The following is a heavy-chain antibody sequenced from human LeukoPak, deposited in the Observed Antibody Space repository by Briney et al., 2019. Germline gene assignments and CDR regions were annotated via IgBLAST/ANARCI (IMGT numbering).Heavy chain of an antibody. J-gene: IGHJ6*03. CDR2: INHSGST. CDR1: DGSLSGHY. V-gene: IGHV4-34*01. Sequence: PSETLSLTCAVYDGSLSGHYWSWIRQTPGKGLEWIGEINHSGSTNYNPSLKSRVTISGDMSKNQFSLKVTSVTAADTAVYYCARETRGPSYYYYYYMDVWGKGTTVTISS. CDR3: ARETRGPSYYYYYYMDV. D-gene: IGHD1-7*01.